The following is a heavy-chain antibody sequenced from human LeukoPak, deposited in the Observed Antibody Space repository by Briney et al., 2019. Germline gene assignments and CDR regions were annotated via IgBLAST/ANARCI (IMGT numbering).Heavy chain of an antibody. CDR3: ARDAAVTGRGWFGP. J-gene: IGHJ5*02. Sequence: GGSLRLSCAASGFTFSTYAMSWVRQAPGKGLEWVSAISGSGDDTLYADSVKGRFTISRDNSKNTLYLQMNSLRAEDTAVYYCARDAAVTGRGWFGPWGQGTLVIVSS. D-gene: IGHD6-19*01. CDR2: ISGSGDDT. CDR1: GFTFSTYA. V-gene: IGHV3-23*01.